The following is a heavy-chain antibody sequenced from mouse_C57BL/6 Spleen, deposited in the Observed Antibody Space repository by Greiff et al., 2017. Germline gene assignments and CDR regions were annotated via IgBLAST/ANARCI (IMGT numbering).Heavy chain of an antibody. D-gene: IGHD1-1*01. CDR2: ILPGSGST. V-gene: IGHV1-9*01. J-gene: IGHJ1*03. CDR3: ARYRVITTVVATEGYFDV. Sequence: QVQLQQSGAELMKPGASVKLSCKATGYTFTGYWIEWVKQRPGHGLEWIGEILPGSGSTNYNEKFKGKATFTADTSSNTAYMQLSSLTTEDSAIYYCARYRVITTVVATEGYFDVWGTGTTVTVSS. CDR1: GYTFTGYW.